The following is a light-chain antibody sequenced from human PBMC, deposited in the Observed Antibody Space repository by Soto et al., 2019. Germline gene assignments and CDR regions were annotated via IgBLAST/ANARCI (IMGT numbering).Light chain of an antibody. CDR1: PSISGW. J-gene: IGKJ1*01. V-gene: IGKV1-5*03. CDR3: QQYDTFPWT. Sequence: DIQMTQSPSTLSASEGDRVTITCRASPSISGWLAWYQQKPGRAPKLLIHKASTLQSGVPSRFTGSESGTEFTLTISSLQPDDFATYYCQQYDTFPWTFGQGTK. CDR2: KAS.